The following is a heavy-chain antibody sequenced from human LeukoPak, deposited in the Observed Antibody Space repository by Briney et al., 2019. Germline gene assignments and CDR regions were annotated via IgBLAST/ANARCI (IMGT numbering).Heavy chain of an antibody. CDR2: ITNNGDST. Sequence: GGSLRLSCVASGFTFSTYPMHWVRQAPGKGLEYVSAITNNGDSTYHANSVKGRFTISRDNSKNTLYLQMGSLRAEGMAVYYCARAAVLRYFDFLDYWGQGTLVTVSS. D-gene: IGHD3-9*01. J-gene: IGHJ4*02. CDR1: GFTFSTYP. V-gene: IGHV3-64*01. CDR3: ARAAVLRYFDFLDY.